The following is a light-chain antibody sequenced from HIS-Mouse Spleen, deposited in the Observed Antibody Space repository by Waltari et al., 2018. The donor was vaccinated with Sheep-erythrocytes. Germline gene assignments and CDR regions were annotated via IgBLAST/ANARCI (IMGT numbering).Light chain of an antibody. V-gene: IGLV1-47*02. J-gene: IGLJ1*01. Sequence: QSVLTQPPSASGTPGQRVTISCSRSSSNIGSNYVYWYQQLPGTAPKLMIYDVSKRPSGVPDRFSGSKSGNTASLTISGLQAEDEADYYCCSYAGSYNHVFATGTKVTVL. CDR1: SSNIGSNY. CDR2: DVS. CDR3: CSYAGSYNHV.